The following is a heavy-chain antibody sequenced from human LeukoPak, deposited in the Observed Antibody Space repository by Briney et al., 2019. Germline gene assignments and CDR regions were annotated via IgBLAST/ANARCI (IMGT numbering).Heavy chain of an antibody. CDR1: GFTFSSYA. CDR3: GRDQGGSIGWYGDY. D-gene: IGHD6-19*01. J-gene: IGHJ4*02. CDR2: ISNDGTNK. V-gene: IGHV3-30*04. Sequence: GGSLRLSCAASGFTFSSYAMDWVRQAPGKGLEWVAFISNDGTNKYYADSVKGRFTISRDNSQNTLYLQMNSLRAEDTAVYYCGRDQGGSIGWYGDYWGQGTLVTVSS.